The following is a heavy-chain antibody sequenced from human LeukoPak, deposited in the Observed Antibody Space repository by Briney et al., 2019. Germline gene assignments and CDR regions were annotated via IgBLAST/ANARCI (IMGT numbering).Heavy chain of an antibody. J-gene: IGHJ4*02. Sequence: GGSLRLSCAASGLTFSNYNMNWVRQAPGKGPEWISYISITSNSMYYADSVKGRFTISRDNAKNSLYLQMNSLSAEDTAVYYCATESGTYSGTCFDYWGQGTLVTVSS. D-gene: IGHD1-26*01. CDR3: ATESGTYSGTCFDY. V-gene: IGHV3-48*01. CDR1: GLTFSNYN. CDR2: ISITSNSM.